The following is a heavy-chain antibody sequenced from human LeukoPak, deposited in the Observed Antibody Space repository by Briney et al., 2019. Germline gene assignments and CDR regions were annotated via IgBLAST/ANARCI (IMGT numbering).Heavy chain of an antibody. CDR3: ARDRYDSKRYYYYMDV. Sequence: PSQTLSLTCTVSGGSISSGSYYWSWIRQPAGTGLEWIGRIYTSGSTNYNPSLKSRVTISVDTSNNQFSLKLSSVPAADTAVYYCARDRYDSKRYYYYMDVWGKGTTVTVSS. CDR2: IYTSGST. CDR1: GGSISSGSYY. J-gene: IGHJ6*03. D-gene: IGHD3-3*01. V-gene: IGHV4-61*02.